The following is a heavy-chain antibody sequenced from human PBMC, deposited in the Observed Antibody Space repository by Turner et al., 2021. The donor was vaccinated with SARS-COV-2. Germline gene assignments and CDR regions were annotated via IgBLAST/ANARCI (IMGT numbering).Heavy chain of an antibody. CDR2: IYYSGST. V-gene: IGHV4-31*03. Sequence: QLQLQESGPGLVKPSETLSVTCTVSGGSINTSPYYWGWIRQPPGKGLEWIGYIYYSGSTYYNPSLKSRVTISVDTSKNQFSLKLSSVTAADTAVYYCARVLNTIFPDFDYWGQGTLVTVSS. D-gene: IGHD3-9*01. J-gene: IGHJ4*02. CDR3: ARVLNTIFPDFDY. CDR1: GGSINTSPYY.